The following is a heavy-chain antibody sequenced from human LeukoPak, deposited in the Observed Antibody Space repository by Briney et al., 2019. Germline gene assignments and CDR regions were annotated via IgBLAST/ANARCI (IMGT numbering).Heavy chain of an antibody. Sequence: PSETLSLTCTVSGGSISSYYWSWIRQPPGKGLKWIGNIYYSGYTTYSPSLRSRVTISVDTSKNQFSLKLSSVTAADTAVYYCARCGWYLESTKPRPRRRVFWFDPWGQGTLVTVSS. CDR1: GGSISSYY. CDR3: ARCGWYLESTKPRPRRRVFWFDP. D-gene: IGHD6-19*01. J-gene: IGHJ5*02. V-gene: IGHV4-59*12. CDR2: IYYSGYT.